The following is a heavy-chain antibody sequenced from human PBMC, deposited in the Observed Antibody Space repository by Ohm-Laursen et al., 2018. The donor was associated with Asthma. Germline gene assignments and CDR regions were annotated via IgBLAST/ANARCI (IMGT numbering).Heavy chain of an antibody. J-gene: IGHJ4*02. V-gene: IGHV3-30*04. Sequence: SLRLSCAASGFTFSSYAMHWVRQAPGKGLEWVAVISYDGSNKYYADSVKGRFTISRDNSKNTLYLQMNSLRAEDTAVYYCATHPGRWGQGTLVTVSS. CDR3: ATHPGR. CDR1: GFTFSSYA. CDR2: ISYDGSNK.